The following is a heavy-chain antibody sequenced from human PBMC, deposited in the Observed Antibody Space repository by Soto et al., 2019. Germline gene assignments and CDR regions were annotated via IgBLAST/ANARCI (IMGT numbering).Heavy chain of an antibody. CDR3: ARHTYGNNRYYFDC. CDR1: GDSISSSSYY. V-gene: IGHV4-39*01. CDR2: IYYNGST. Sequence: PSETLSLTCTVSGDSISSSSYYWGWIRQPPGKGLEWIGSIYYNGSTCYNPSLKSRVTISVDTSKNQFSLSLSSVTAADTAVYYCARHTYGNNRYYFDCWGQGTLVTVSS. D-gene: IGHD4-17*01. J-gene: IGHJ4*02.